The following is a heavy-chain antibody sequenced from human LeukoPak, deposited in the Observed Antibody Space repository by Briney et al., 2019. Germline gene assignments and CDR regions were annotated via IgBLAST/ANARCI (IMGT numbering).Heavy chain of an antibody. V-gene: IGHV3-48*03. CDR2: ISSSATTI. CDR1: GITFSSYE. Sequence: QPGGSLRLSCAVSGITFSSYEMNWVRQAPGKGLEWVSYISSSATTIYYADFVKGRFTISRENAKNSLYLQMNSRRAEDTAVYYWAREDCSGGSCFLDYWGQGTLVTVSS. CDR3: AREDCSGGSCFLDY. J-gene: IGHJ4*02. D-gene: IGHD2-15*01.